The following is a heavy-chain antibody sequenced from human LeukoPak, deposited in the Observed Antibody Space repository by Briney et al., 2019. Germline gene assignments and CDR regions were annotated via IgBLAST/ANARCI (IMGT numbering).Heavy chain of an antibody. Sequence: SETLSLTRMVSGGSTNDYYWTWVRQPPRGRLEWIWRNLYAGTTYYHPALESRVTISLDTSKNQFSLNLRSVTAADTAVYYCARYVSAVTTSSRHYMDVWGKGTTVTVSS. V-gene: IGHV4-59*01. CDR2: NLYAGTT. CDR3: ARYVSAVTTSSRHYMDV. J-gene: IGHJ6*03. D-gene: IGHD4-17*01. CDR1: GGSTNDYY.